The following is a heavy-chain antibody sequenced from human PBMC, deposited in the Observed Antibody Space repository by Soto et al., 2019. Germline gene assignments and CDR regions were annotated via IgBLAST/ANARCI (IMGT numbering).Heavy chain of an antibody. CDR3: ARRGTRQKPKYLEHSPPHPFDY. D-gene: IGHD2-2*02. V-gene: IGHV4-39*01. CDR1: GGSISSSSYY. Sequence: SETLSLTCTVSGGSISSSSYYWGWIRQPPGKGLEWIGSIYYSGSTYYNPSLKSRVTISIDTSKNQFSLKLSSVTAADTAVYYCARRGTRQKPKYLEHSPPHPFDYCGQGTLVTVSA. CDR2: IYYSGST. J-gene: IGHJ4*02.